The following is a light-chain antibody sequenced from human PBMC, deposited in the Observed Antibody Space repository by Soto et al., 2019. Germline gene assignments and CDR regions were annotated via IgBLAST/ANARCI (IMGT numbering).Light chain of an antibody. V-gene: IGLV2-8*01. CDR2: EVS. CDR3: SSYAGSNIVL. CDR1: SSDVGGYNF. J-gene: IGLJ2*01. Sequence: QSALTQPPSASGSPGQSVTISCTGTSSDVGGYNFVSWYQQHPGKAPKLMIYEVSERPSGVPDRFSGSKSGNTASLTVSGLQAEDEADYYCSSYAGSNIVLFGAGTKLTVL.